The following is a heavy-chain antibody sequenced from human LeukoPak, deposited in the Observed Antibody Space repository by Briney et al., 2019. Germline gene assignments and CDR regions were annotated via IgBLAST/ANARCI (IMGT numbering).Heavy chain of an antibody. D-gene: IGHD2/OR15-2a*01. J-gene: IGHJ5*02. CDR1: GFDFTSYA. Sequence: GGSLRLSCAASGFDFTSYAMTWVRQAPAKGLEWVSSIRLGGGGTFYVDSVKGRFTTSTDTCENTLHLQMNNLRVEDTARYFCARCIVLSRDWWSWFDHCGHQRLVTVSS. CDR3: ARCIVLSRDWWSWFDH. CDR2: IRLGGGGT. V-gene: IGHV3-23*01.